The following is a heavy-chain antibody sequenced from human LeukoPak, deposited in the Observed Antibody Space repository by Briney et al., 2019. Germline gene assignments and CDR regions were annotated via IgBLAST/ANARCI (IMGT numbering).Heavy chain of an antibody. CDR3: ARDRGPRYDYVWGSYLPDAFDI. CDR2: IYYSGST. Sequence: SETLSLTCTVSGGSISNYYWSWIRQPPGKGLEWIGYIYYSGSTNYNPSLKSRVTISVDTSKNQFSLKLSSVTAADTAVYYCARDRGPRYDYVWGSYLPDAFDIWGQGTMVTVSS. CDR1: GGSISNYY. V-gene: IGHV4-59*01. J-gene: IGHJ3*02. D-gene: IGHD3-16*02.